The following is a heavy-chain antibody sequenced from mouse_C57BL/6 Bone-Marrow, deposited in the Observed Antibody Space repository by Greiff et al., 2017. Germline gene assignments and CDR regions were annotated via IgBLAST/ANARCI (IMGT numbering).Heavy chain of an antibody. V-gene: IGHV5-17*01. Sequence: EVHLVESGGGLVKPGGSLKLSCAASGFTFSDYGMHWVRQAPEKGLEWVAYISSGSSTNYYADTVKGRFTISRDNAKNTLFLQMTSLRSEDTAMYYCARRRGLRRAMDYWGQGTSVTVSS. CDR3: ARRRGLRRAMDY. CDR2: ISSGSSTN. J-gene: IGHJ4*01. CDR1: GFTFSDYG. D-gene: IGHD2-4*01.